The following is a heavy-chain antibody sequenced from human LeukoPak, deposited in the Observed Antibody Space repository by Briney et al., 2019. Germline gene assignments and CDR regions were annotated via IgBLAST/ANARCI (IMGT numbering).Heavy chain of an antibody. V-gene: IGHV4-34*01. Sequence: PSETLSLTCAVYGGSFSGYYWSWIRQPPGKGLEWIGEINHSGSTNYNPSLKSRVTISVDTSKNQFSLKLSSVTAADTAVYYCARAWSYGSGSYGWFDPWGQGTLVTVSS. CDR1: GGSFSGYY. CDR2: INHSGST. CDR3: ARAWSYGSGSYGWFDP. D-gene: IGHD3-10*01. J-gene: IGHJ5*02.